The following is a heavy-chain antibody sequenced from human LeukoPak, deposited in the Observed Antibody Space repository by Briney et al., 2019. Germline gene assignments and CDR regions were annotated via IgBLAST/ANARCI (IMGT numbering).Heavy chain of an antibody. CDR1: GGSISSSSYY. D-gene: IGHD3-22*01. CDR2: IYYSGST. J-gene: IGHJ4*02. Sequence: SETLSLTCTVSGGSISSSSYYWGWIRQPPGKGLEWIGSIYYSGSTYYNPSLKSRVTISVDTSKNQFSLKLSSVTAADTAAYYCARLKDYYDSSGYYTAIGYFDYWGQGTLVTVSS. V-gene: IGHV4-39*01. CDR3: ARLKDYYDSSGYYTAIGYFDY.